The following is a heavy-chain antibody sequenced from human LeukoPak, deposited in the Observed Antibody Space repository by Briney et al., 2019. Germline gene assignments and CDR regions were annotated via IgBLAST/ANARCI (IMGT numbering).Heavy chain of an antibody. CDR1: GFTFSNYW. J-gene: IGHJ4*02. Sequence: GGSLRLSCAASGFTFSNYWMSWVRQAPGKGLEWVSFISYDGSNKYYADSVKGRFTISRDNSKNTLYLQMISLRTEDTAVYYCAKDPRRYSRTGGYFDYWGQGTLVTVSS. D-gene: IGHD6-13*01. CDR2: ISYDGSNK. CDR3: AKDPRRYSRTGGYFDY. V-gene: IGHV3-30*18.